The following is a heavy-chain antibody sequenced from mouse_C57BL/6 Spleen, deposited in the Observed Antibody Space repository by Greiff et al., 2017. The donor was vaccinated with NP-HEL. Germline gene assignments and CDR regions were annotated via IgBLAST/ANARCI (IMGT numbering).Heavy chain of an antibody. CDR2: IHPNSGST. CDR3: ARMLTGTGAMDY. J-gene: IGHJ4*01. Sequence: VQLQQPGAELVKPGASVKLSCKASGYTFTSYWMHWVKQRPGQGLEWIGMIHPNSGSTNYNEKFESKATLTVDKSSSTAYMQLSSLTSEDSAVYYCARMLTGTGAMDYWGQGTSVTVSS. CDR1: GYTFTSYW. D-gene: IGHD4-1*01. V-gene: IGHV1-64*01.